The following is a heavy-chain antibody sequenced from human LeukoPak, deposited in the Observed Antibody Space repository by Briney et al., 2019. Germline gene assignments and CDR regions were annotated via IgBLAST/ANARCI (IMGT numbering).Heavy chain of an antibody. J-gene: IGHJ5*02. CDR1: GFTFSSYA. D-gene: IGHD3-10*01. Sequence: GGSLRLSCAASGFTFSSYAMHWVRQAPGKGLEWVAVISYDGSNKYYTDSVKGRFTISRDNSKNTLYLQMNSLRAEDTAVYYCAMEQGELFYNWFDPWGQGTLVTVSS. CDR3: AMEQGELFYNWFDP. CDR2: ISYDGSNK. V-gene: IGHV3-30-3*01.